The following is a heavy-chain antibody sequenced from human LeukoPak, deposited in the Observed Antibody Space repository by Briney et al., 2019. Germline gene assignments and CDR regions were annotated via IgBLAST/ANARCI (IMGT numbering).Heavy chain of an antibody. CDR3: ARDQDYGDYVEYYYYGMDV. D-gene: IGHD4-17*01. Sequence: GGSLRLSCAASGFTVSSNYMSWVRQAPGKGLEWVSVIYSGGSTYYADSVKGRFTISRDNSKNTLYLQMNSLRAEDTAVYYCARDQDYGDYVEYYYYGMDVWGQGTTVTVSS. V-gene: IGHV3-66*01. CDR1: GFTVSSNY. CDR2: IYSGGST. J-gene: IGHJ6*02.